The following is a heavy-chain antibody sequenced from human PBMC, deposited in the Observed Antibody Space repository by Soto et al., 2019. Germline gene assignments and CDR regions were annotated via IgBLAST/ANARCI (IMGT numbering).Heavy chain of an antibody. Sequence: SETLSLTCTVSDVSISSGDYYWTWIRQPPGKGLEWIGSIYYNGNTYYNPSLKSRVTISVDTSKNQFSLKLRSVTAADTAVYYCAISSGYADWFDPWGQGTLVTVSS. J-gene: IGHJ5*02. D-gene: IGHD3-22*01. CDR3: AISSGYADWFDP. CDR1: DVSISSGDYY. V-gene: IGHV4-31*03. CDR2: IYYNGNT.